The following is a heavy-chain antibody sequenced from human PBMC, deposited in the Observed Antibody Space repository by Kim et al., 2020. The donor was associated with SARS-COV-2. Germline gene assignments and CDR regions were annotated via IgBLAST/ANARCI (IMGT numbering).Heavy chain of an antibody. V-gene: IGHV3-66*01. D-gene: IGHD5-12*01. CDR1: GFTVSSNY. Sequence: GGSLRLSCAASGFTVSSNYMSWVRQAPGKGLEWVSVIYSGGSTYYADSVKGRFTISRDNSKNTLYLQMNSLRAEDTAVYYCARDSGVATTPEDCFDYWGQGTLVTVSS. CDR2: IYSGGST. J-gene: IGHJ4*02. CDR3: ARDSGVATTPEDCFDY.